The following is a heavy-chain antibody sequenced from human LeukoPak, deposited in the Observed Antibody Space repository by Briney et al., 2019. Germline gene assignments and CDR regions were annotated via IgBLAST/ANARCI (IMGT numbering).Heavy chain of an antibody. D-gene: IGHD3-10*01. CDR3: ARDKLGVTYSLNWFDP. V-gene: IGHV1-2*02. Sequence: ASVKASCKASGYTFIGYYTHWVRQAPGQGLEWMGWINPNSGGTNYAQKFQGRVTMTRDTSISTAYMELSRLRSDDTAVYYCARDKLGVTYSLNWFDPWGQGTLVTVSS. CDR1: GYTFIGYY. J-gene: IGHJ5*02. CDR2: INPNSGGT.